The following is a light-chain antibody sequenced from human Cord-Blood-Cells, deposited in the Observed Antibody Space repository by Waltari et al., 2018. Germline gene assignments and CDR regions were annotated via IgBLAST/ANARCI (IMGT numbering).Light chain of an antibody. CDR1: SRYVGIFTR. CDR2: EVS. Sequence: QSALTQPASVSGSPGQSITISCTGHSRYVGIFTRVSWYQQHPGKAPILMIYEVSKRPSGVSNRFSGSKSSNTAALTISGLQAEDEADYYCCSDAGSSTYVFGTGTKVTVL. CDR3: CSDAGSSTYV. J-gene: IGLJ1*01. V-gene: IGLV2-23*02.